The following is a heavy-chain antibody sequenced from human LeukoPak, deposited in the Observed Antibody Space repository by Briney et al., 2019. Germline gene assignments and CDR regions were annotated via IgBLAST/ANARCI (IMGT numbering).Heavy chain of an antibody. CDR3: ARRYYYNLGSFPFDF. CDR1: GGPFSGYF. Sequence: PSETLSLTCAVSGGPFSGYFWSWIRQSSGKGLEWIGEIHNSGTTNYNPSLNSRVTISEDTSKNQFYLNLSSVTAVDTAVYYCARRYYYNLGSFPFDFWGQGTLVTVSS. J-gene: IGHJ4*02. D-gene: IGHD3-10*01. CDR2: IHNSGTT. V-gene: IGHV4-34*01.